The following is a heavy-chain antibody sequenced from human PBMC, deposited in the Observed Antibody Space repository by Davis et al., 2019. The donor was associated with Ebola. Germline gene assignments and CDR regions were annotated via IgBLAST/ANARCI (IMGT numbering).Heavy chain of an antibody. CDR1: EFTFSSYG. CDR2: ISTTGDRT. J-gene: IGHJ4*02. CDR3: AKEIRPNDY. Sequence: GESLKISCAASEFTFSSYGMTWVRQAPGKGLDWVASISTTGDRTYFADSVRGRFSISRDDSKNTLFLQMTNLRVDDTAIYYCAKEIRPNDYWGQGTLVTVSS. V-gene: IGHV3-23*01.